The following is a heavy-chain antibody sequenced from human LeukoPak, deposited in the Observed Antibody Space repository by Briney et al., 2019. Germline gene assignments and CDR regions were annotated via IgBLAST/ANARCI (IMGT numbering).Heavy chain of an antibody. CDR3: AKDGIAARPDYYYYYMDV. V-gene: IGHV3-9*03. CDR2: ISWNSGSI. CDR1: GFTFSSYA. D-gene: IGHD6-6*01. Sequence: PGGSLRLSCAASGFTFSSYAMSWVRQAPGKGLEWVSGISWNSGSIGYADSVKGRFTISRDNAKNSLYLQMNSLRAEDMALYYCAKDGIAARPDYYYYYMDVWGKGTTVTVSS. J-gene: IGHJ6*03.